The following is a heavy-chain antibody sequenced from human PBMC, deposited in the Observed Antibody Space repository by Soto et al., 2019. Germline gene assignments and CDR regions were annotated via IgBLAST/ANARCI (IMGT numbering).Heavy chain of an antibody. CDR1: GFTFDDYA. Sequence: EVQLVESGGGLVQPGRSLRLSCAASGFTFDDYAMHWVRQAPGKGLEWVSGISWNSGSIGYADSVKGRFTISRDNAKKSLYLQMNSLRAEDTALYYCAKDVGSSGYDGAFDIWGQGPMVTVSS. CDR3: AKDVGSSGYDGAFDI. CDR2: ISWNSGSI. V-gene: IGHV3-9*01. D-gene: IGHD5-12*01. J-gene: IGHJ3*02.